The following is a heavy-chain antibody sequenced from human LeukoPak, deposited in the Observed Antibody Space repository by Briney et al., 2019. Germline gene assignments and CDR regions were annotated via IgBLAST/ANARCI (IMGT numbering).Heavy chain of an antibody. CDR3: ARANPYYYDSSGYFDY. CDR2: IYYSGST. D-gene: IGHD3-22*01. CDR1: GGSISSGDYY. V-gene: IGHV4-30-4*01. Sequence: SETLSLTCTVSGGSISSGDYYWSWIRQPPGKGLEWIGYIYYSGSTYYNPSLKSRVTISVDTSKNQFSLKLSSVTAADTAVYYCARANPYYYDSSGYFDYWGQGTLVTVSS. J-gene: IGHJ4*02.